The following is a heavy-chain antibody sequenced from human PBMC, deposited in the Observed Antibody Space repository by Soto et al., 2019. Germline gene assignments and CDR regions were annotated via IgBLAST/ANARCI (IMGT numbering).Heavy chain of an antibody. Sequence: GGSLRLSCVASGFTFSSYAMHWVRQAPGKGLEWAAVIAFDGAKQYYADSVRGRFTISRDNANNTLHLQMDSLRTEDTAVYYCARVGGYSWTDVPTWGQGTLVTVSS. CDR1: GFTFSSYA. CDR3: ARVGGYSWTDVPT. CDR2: IAFDGAKQ. V-gene: IGHV3-30-3*01. J-gene: IGHJ4*02. D-gene: IGHD3-16*02.